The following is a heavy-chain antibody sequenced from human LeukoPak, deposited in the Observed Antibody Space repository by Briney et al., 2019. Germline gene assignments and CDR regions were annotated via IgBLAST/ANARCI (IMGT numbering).Heavy chain of an antibody. Sequence: ASVRVSCKASGYTFTYYAKHWVRQAPGQRLEWMGWINAVNGNTKYSQKFQGRVTITRDTSASAAYMELSSLRSEDTAVYYCAREGMTYYDILTGYYKEYYFDYWGQGTLVTVSS. J-gene: IGHJ4*02. CDR2: INAVNGNT. D-gene: IGHD3-9*01. CDR1: GYTFTYYA. V-gene: IGHV1-3*01. CDR3: AREGMTYYDILTGYYKEYYFDY.